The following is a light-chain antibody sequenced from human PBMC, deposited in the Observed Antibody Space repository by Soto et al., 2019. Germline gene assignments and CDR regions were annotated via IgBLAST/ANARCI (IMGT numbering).Light chain of an antibody. CDR2: DAS. CDR1: QSVSGW. V-gene: IGKV1-5*01. CDR3: QQYETFSGT. Sequence: IQMTQSPSTLSASVGDTVTVTCRASQSVSGWLAWYQQKPGEAPKLLSYDASALQRGVPSRFSGSGSGTKFTLTIASLQPDDFATYYCQQYETFSGTFGPGTKVDIK. J-gene: IGKJ1*01.